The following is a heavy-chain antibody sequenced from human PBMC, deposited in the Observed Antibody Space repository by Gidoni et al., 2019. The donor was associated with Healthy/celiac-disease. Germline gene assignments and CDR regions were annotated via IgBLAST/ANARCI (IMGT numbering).Heavy chain of an antibody. V-gene: IGHV2-5*02. J-gene: IGHJ4*02. CDR1: GFSLSTSGVG. CDR2: IYWDDDK. D-gene: IGHD3-3*01. Sequence: QITLKESGPTLGKPTQTLTLTCTFSGFSLSTSGVGVGWIRQPSGMALEWLALIYWDDDKRSSPSLKSRLTITKDTSKIQVVLTMTNMDPVDTATYYCAHSQITIFGVVTDGYFDYWGQGTLVTVSS. CDR3: AHSQITIFGVVTDGYFDY.